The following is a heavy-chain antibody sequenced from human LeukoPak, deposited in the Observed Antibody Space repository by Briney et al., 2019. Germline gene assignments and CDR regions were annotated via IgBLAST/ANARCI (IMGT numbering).Heavy chain of an antibody. CDR1: GGSISSYY. CDR3: ARHWYGSESYPFDN. J-gene: IGHJ4*02. V-gene: IGHV4-59*08. CDR2: MYYSGTT. Sequence: SETLSLTCTVSGGSISSYYWSWIRQPPGKGLEWTGYMYYSGTTNYSPSLKSRVTMSVDTSKNQFSLKLSSVTAADTAVYYCARHWYGSESYPFDNWGQGTLVTVSS. D-gene: IGHD3-10*01.